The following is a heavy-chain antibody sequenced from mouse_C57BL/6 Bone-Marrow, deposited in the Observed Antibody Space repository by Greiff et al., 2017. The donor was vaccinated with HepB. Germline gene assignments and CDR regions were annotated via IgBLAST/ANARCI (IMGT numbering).Heavy chain of an antibody. J-gene: IGHJ1*03. CDR3: ARGGPTIVTTWYFDV. D-gene: IGHD2-5*01. CDR1: GFTFSSYA. CDR2: ISDGGSYT. Sequence: EVKLVESGGGLVKPGGSLKLSCAASGFTFSSYAMSWVRQTPEKRLEWVATISDGGSYTYYPDNVKGRFTLSRDNAKNNLYLQMSHLKSEDTAMYYCARGGPTIVTTWYFDVWGTGTTVTVSS. V-gene: IGHV5-4*03.